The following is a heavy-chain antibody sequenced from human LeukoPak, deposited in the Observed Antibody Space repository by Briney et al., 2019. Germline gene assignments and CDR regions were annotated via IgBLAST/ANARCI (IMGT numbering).Heavy chain of an antibody. D-gene: IGHD3-9*01. J-gene: IGHJ4*02. Sequence: SETLSLTCAVYGGSFSGYYWSWIRQPPGKGLEWIGEINHSGSTNYNPSLKSRVTISVDTSKNQFSLKLSSVTAADTAVYYCARRSGRYFDWYHRRYCFDYWGQGTLVTVSS. CDR1: GGSFSGYY. CDR3: ARRSGRYFDWYHRRYCFDY. V-gene: IGHV4-34*01. CDR2: INHSGST.